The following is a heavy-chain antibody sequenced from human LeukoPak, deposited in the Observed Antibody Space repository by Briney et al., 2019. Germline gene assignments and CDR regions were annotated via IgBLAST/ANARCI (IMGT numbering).Heavy chain of an antibody. J-gene: IGHJ6*03. CDR3: ARDGYNYGSRYYHYYMDV. Sequence: ASVKVSCKASGYTFTGYYLHWVRQAPGQGLEWMGRINPNSGGTNYAQKFQGRVTMTRDTSISTAYMDLSRLRSDDTAVYYCARDGYNYGSRYYHYYMDVWGKGTTVTVSS. D-gene: IGHD5-18*01. CDR1: GYTFTGYY. V-gene: IGHV1-2*06. CDR2: INPNSGGT.